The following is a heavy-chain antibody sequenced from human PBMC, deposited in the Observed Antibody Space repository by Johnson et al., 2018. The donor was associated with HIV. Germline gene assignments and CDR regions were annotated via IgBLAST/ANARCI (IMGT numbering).Heavy chain of an antibody. CDR1: GFTVSSNY. Sequence: VQLVESGGGVVQPGRSLRLSCAASGFTVSSNYMSWVRQAPGKGLEWVSVIYSGGSTYYADSVKGRFTIYRDNSKNTLYLQMNSLRAEDTAVYYCGRDKGTNFSGWYRESDAFDIWGQGTMVTVSS. D-gene: IGHD6-19*01. CDR2: IYSGGST. V-gene: IGHV3-66*02. CDR3: GRDKGTNFSGWYRESDAFDI. J-gene: IGHJ3*02.